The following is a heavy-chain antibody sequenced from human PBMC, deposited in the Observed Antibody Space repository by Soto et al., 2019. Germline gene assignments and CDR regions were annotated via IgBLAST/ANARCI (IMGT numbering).Heavy chain of an antibody. CDR3: ARLNGSWSYWGAFDI. CDR2: INPNSGGT. D-gene: IGHD3-10*01. Sequence: ASVKVSCKASGYTFTGYYMHWLRQAPGQGLEWMGWINPNSGGTNYAQKFQGWVTMTRDTSISTAYMELSRLRSDDTAVYYCARLNGSWSYWGAFDIWGQGTMVTVSS. V-gene: IGHV1-2*04. CDR1: GYTFTGYY. J-gene: IGHJ3*02.